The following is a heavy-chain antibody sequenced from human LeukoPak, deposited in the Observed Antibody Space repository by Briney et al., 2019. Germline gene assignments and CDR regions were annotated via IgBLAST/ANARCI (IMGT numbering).Heavy chain of an antibody. CDR3: AKEIYGDYGSGGGFDY. D-gene: IGHD4-17*01. J-gene: IGHJ4*02. CDR1: GFTFSSYG. Sequence: PGGSLRLSCAASGFTFSSYGMHWVRQAPGKGLEWVAVISYDGSDKYYAESVKGRFTISRDNSKNTLYLQMNSLRAEDTAVYYCAKEIYGDYGSGGGFDYWGQGTLVTVSS. CDR2: ISYDGSDK. V-gene: IGHV3-30*18.